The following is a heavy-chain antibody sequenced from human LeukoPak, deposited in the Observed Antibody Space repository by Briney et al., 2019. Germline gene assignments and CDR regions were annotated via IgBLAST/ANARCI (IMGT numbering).Heavy chain of an antibody. CDR3: ARRDIVVVVSASDY. Sequence: GGSLRLSCAASGFIFGDYVMIWVRQAPGKGLEWVSGITASGDRTFYGDSVRGRFTVSRDNSKNTVYLQMNSLRVDDTAIYYCARRDIVVVVSASDYWGQGTLVTVSS. D-gene: IGHD2-15*01. J-gene: IGHJ4*02. CDR2: ITASGDRT. V-gene: IGHV3-23*01. CDR1: GFIFGDYV.